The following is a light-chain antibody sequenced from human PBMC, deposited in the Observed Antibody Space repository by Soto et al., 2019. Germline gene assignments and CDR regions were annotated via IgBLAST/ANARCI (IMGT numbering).Light chain of an antibody. CDR2: GAS. CDR3: QQYGSPPWT. Sequence: ETVLTQSPATLSLSPGERATLSCRASQTIRSNYLAWYRQTPGQAPSLLIYGASNRATGIADRFSGSGSGTDFPLIISRLEPEDFALYYCQQYGSPPWTFGQGTKVEIK. V-gene: IGKV3-20*01. CDR1: QTIRSNY. J-gene: IGKJ1*01.